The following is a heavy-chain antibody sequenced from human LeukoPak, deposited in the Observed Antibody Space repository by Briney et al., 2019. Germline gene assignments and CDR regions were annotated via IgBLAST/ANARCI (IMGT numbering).Heavy chain of an antibody. D-gene: IGHD6-19*01. CDR3: AKLPVSYSSGWSNFDY. J-gene: IGHJ4*02. Sequence: GGSLRLSCAASGFTFSSYSMSWVRQAPGKGLEWVSGISGSGGSTYYADSVKGRFTISRDNSKNTLYLQMNSLRAEDTAVYYCAKLPVSYSSGWSNFDYWGQGTLVTVSS. CDR1: GFTFSSYS. V-gene: IGHV3-23*01. CDR2: ISGSGGST.